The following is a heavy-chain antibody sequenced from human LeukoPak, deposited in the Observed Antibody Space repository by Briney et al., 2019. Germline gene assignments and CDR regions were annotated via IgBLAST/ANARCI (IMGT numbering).Heavy chain of an antibody. V-gene: IGHV3-21*01. CDR3: VREAAATLFDY. CDR2: ISSSSRDI. CDR1: GFTFSSYT. J-gene: IGHJ4*02. Sequence: GGSLSLSCAASGFTFSSYTMNWVRQAPGKGLEWVAAISSSSRDIFYADSVKGRFSISRDNTQNSLSLQMSSLKAEDTAVYYCVREAAATLFDYWGQGTLVTVSS. D-gene: IGHD1-26*01.